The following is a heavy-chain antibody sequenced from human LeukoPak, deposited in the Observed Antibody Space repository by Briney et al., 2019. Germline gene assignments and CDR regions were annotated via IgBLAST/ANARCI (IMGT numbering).Heavy chain of an antibody. Sequence: SETLSLTCTVSGGSISSGGYYWCWLRQPPGKGLEWIGYIYHSGSTYYNPSLKSRVTISVDRSKNQFSLKLSSVTAADTAVYYCARLLDCSSTSCYSPFDAFDIWGQGTMVTVSS. CDR1: GGSISSGGYY. J-gene: IGHJ3*02. V-gene: IGHV4-30-2*01. CDR2: IYHSGST. D-gene: IGHD2-2*02. CDR3: ARLLDCSSTSCYSPFDAFDI.